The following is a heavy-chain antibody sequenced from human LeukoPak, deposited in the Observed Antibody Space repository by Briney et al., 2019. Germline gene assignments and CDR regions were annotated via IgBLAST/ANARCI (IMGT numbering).Heavy chain of an antibody. CDR3: AFGGYCSGGSCYGNWFDP. J-gene: IGHJ5*02. CDR2: IGTAGDT. D-gene: IGHD2-15*01. CDR1: GFAFSSYD. Sequence: PGGSLRLSCAASGFAFSSYDMHWVRQATGKGLEWVSAIGTAGDTYYPGSVKGRFTISRENAKNSLYLQMNSLRAGDTAVYYCAFGGYCSGGSCYGNWFDPWGQGTLVTVSS. V-gene: IGHV3-13*01.